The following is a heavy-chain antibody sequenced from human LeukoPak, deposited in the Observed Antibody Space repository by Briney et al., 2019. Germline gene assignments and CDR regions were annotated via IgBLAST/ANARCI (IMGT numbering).Heavy chain of an antibody. D-gene: IGHD3-22*01. J-gene: IGHJ4*02. Sequence: ASVKVSCKASGYTFTSYYMHWVRQAPGQGLEWMGIINPSGDSTSYAQKFQGRVTMTRDTSTSTVYMELSSLRSEDTAVYYCASATYYYDSSGYDWGQGTLVTVSS. CDR3: ASATYYYDSSGYD. V-gene: IGHV1-46*01. CDR1: GYTFTSYY. CDR2: INPSGDST.